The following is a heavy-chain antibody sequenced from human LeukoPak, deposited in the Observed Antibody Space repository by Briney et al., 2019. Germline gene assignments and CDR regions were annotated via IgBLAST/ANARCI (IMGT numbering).Heavy chain of an antibody. V-gene: IGHV1-8*03. D-gene: IGHD6-13*01. J-gene: IGHJ4*02. Sequence: GASVKVSCKASGYTFTSYDINWVRQATGQGLEWVGWMNPNSGNTGYAQTFQGRVTITRNTSISKAYMEVSSLRSVDTAVHYCARGTAAGRAADYWGKGTLVTVSS. CDR1: GYTFTSYD. CDR2: MNPNSGNT. CDR3: ARGTAAGRAADY.